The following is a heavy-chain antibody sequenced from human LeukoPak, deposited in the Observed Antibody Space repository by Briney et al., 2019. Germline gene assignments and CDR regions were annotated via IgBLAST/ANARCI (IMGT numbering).Heavy chain of an antibody. V-gene: IGHV4-31*03. CDR1: GGSISSGGYY. CDR3: ARTANYYDSSGYLIINWFDP. Sequence: SQTLSLTCTVSGGSISSGGYYWSWIRQHPGKGLEWIGYIYYSGSTYYNPSLKSRVTISVDMSKNQFSLKLSSVTAADTAVYYCARTANYYDSSGYLIINWFDPWGQGTLVTVSS. J-gene: IGHJ5*02. D-gene: IGHD3-22*01. CDR2: IYYSGST.